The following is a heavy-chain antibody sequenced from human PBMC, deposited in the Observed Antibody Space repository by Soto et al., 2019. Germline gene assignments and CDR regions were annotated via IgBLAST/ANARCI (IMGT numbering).Heavy chain of an antibody. D-gene: IGHD2-15*01. V-gene: IGHV3-23*01. CDR1: GFTFSSYA. CDR2: ISGSGGST. J-gene: IGHJ4*02. Sequence: EVQLLESGGGLVQPGGSLRLSCAASGFTFSSYAMNWVRQAPGKGLEWVSAISGSGGSTFYADSVKGRFTIFRDNSKNALNLQMNSPRAQDTAVYYCANLLYWGQGTLVTVSS. CDR3: ANLLY.